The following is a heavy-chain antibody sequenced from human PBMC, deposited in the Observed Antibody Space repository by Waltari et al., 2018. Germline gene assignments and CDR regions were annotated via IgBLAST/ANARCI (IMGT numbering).Heavy chain of an antibody. CDR3: AGESRPVGGWAPTPFDY. D-gene: IGHD6-19*01. CDR1: GYTFTSYY. V-gene: IGHV1-46*01. CDR2: VNPSGGST. J-gene: IGHJ4*02. Sequence: QVQLVQSGAEVKKPGASVKVSCKASGYTFTSYYMHWVRQAPGQGLEWMGIVNPSGGSTSYAQKFQGRVTMTRDTSTSTVYMELSSLRSEDTAVYYWAGESRPVGGWAPTPFDYWGQGTLVTVSS.